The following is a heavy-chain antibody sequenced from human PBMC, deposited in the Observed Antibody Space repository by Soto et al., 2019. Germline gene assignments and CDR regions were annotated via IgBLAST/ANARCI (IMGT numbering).Heavy chain of an antibody. V-gene: IGHV3-53*01. Sequence: EVQLVESGGGLIQPGGSLRLSCAASGFAVSSKYMTWVRQAPGKGLEWVSVIYGGGTTYYADSVKGRFTISRDTSKNTLYLKKNSLRAEDTAVYYCGQTNGWPGFDFWGQGTLVTVSS. J-gene: IGHJ4*02. CDR1: GFAVSSKY. CDR3: GQTNGWPGFDF. D-gene: IGHD6-19*01. CDR2: IYGGGTT.